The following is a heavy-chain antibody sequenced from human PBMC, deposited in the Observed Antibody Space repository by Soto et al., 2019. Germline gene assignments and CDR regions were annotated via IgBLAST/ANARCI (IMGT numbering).Heavy chain of an antibody. D-gene: IGHD5-18*01. J-gene: IGHJ3*02. V-gene: IGHV3-23*01. CDR1: GFTFSSYA. CDR2: ISGSGGST. Sequence: EVQLLESGGGLVQPGGSLRLSCAASGFTFSSYAMSWVRQAPGKGLEWVSTISGSGGSTYYTDSVKGRFTISRDNSKNTLYLQMNSLRAEDRAVYYCTKGFEGSRIELWLPGAFDSWGQGTMVTVSS. CDR3: TKGFEGSRIELWLPGAFDS.